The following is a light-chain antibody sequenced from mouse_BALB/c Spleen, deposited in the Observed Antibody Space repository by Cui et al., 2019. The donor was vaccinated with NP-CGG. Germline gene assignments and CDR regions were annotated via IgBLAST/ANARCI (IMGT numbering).Light chain of an antibody. J-gene: IGLJ1*01. V-gene: IGLV1*01. CDR1: TGAVITSNY. Sequence: QAVVTQESAPTTSPGETVTLTCRSSTGAVITSNYANWVQEKPDHLFTGLIGDTNNRAPGVPARFSGSLIGDKAALTITGAQTEDEAIYFCALWYSNHWVFGGGTKLTVL. CDR2: DTN. CDR3: ALWYSNHWV.